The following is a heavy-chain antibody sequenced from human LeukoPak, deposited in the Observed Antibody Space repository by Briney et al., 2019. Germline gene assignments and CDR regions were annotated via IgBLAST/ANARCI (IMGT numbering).Heavy chain of an antibody. CDR1: GFTFTSHG. CDR2: IRHDGSQA. Sequence: PGGSLRLSCAASGFTFTSHGMHWVRQVPGKGLEWVAFIRHDGSQADYGDSVRGRFTISRDNAQYLAYLQMNSLRAEDTAVYYCARLDRADYSTSPVPYYNYYMNAWGTGTTVVVSS. CDR3: ARLDRADYSTSPVPYYNYYMNA. V-gene: IGHV3-30*02. D-gene: IGHD6-13*01. J-gene: IGHJ6*03.